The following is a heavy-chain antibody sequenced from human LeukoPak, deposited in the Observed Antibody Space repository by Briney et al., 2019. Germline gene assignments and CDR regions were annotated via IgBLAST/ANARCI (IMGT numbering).Heavy chain of an antibody. J-gene: IGHJ4*02. CDR2: IYYSGST. V-gene: IGHV4-59*01. Sequence: SETLSLTCTVSGGSISSYYWSWIWQPPGKGLEWTGYIYYSGSTNYNPSLKSRVTISVDTSKNQFSLKLSSVTAADTAVYYCASTDYGDYYFDYWGQGTLVTVSS. D-gene: IGHD4-17*01. CDR1: GGSISSYY. CDR3: ASTDYGDYYFDY.